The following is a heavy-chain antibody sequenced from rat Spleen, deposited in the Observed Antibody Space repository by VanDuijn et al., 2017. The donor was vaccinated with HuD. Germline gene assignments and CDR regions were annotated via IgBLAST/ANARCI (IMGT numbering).Heavy chain of an antibody. CDR3: ERQGYGGYYNWFGY. V-gene: IGHV5-29*01. CDR2: ISHDGSST. CDR1: GFTFDDYG. D-gene: IGHD1-11*01. J-gene: IGHJ3*01. Sequence: EVKLVESGGGLVQPGRSLKLSCAASGFTFDDYGMAWVRQAPTKGLEWVATISHDGSSTYYRDPEKGRFTISRDNAKNSLYLQMNSLRSEDTATYYCERQGYGGYYNWFGYWGQGTLVTVSS.